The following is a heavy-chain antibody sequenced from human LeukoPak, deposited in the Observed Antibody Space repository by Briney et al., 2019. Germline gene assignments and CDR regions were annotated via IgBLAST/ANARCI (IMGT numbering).Heavy chain of an antibody. J-gene: IGHJ5*02. CDR3: ARDAGNSGYGCDL. Sequence: GGSLRLSCAASGFTVSSNYMSWVRQAPGKGLEWVSHIRSSSETFYADSVKGRFTISRDNARNSLYLQMNNLRGEDTAIYYCARDAGNSGYGCDLWGQGTLVTVSS. CDR1: GFTVSSNY. V-gene: IGHV3-69-1*01. D-gene: IGHD5-12*01. CDR2: IRSSSET.